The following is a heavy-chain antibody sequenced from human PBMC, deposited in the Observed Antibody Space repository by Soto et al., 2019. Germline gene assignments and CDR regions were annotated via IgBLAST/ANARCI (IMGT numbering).Heavy chain of an antibody. Sequence: EVQLLESGGGLVQPGGSLRLSCAASGFTFNNYAMSWVRQAPGKGLECVSTISGSGGSTYYADSVKGRFTISRDNSKNSLSLQMNGVGAGDSAVFFCANPLRVTAPVESVYYFDSWARGTLVPVSS. CDR1: GFTFNNYA. CDR2: ISGSGGST. V-gene: IGHV3-23*01. J-gene: IGHJ4*02. D-gene: IGHD2-21*02. CDR3: ANPLRVTAPVESVYYFDS.